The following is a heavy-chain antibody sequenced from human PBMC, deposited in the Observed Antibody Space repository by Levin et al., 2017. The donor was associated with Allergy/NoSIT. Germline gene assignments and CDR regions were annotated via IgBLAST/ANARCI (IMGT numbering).Heavy chain of an antibody. CDR2: ITAIGGGST. CDR3: AKDPGVAAAPQGWAFDF. V-gene: IGHV3-23*01. D-gene: IGHD2-2*01. CDR1: GFTFSSYA. Sequence: PGGSLRLSCVASGFTFSSYAMTWVRQAPGKGLDWVSSITAIGGGSTYYADSVKGRFTISRDNSRNTLHLQMNSLRAEDTAIYYCAKDPGVAAAPQGWAFDFWGPGTMVTVSS. J-gene: IGHJ3*01.